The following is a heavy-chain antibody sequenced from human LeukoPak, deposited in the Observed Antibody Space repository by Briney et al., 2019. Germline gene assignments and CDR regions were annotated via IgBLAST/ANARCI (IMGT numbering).Heavy chain of an antibody. CDR2: INHSGST. CDR1: GGSITSSSYY. CDR3: ARGFSSTTFLIDC. Sequence: SETLSLTCSVSGGSITSSSYYWGWIRQSPGKGLEWIGEINHSGSTNYNPSLKSGVTISIDRSKNQLFLKLSSVTAADTAVYYCARGFSSTTFLIDCWGQGTLVTVSS. D-gene: IGHD2-2*01. V-gene: IGHV4-39*07. J-gene: IGHJ4*02.